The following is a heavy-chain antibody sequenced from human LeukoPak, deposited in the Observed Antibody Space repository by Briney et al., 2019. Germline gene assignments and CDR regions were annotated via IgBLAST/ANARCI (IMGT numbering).Heavy chain of an antibody. V-gene: IGHV1-2*02. CDR3: ARAGYSYGSRWFDP. CDR1: GYTFTGYY. D-gene: IGHD5-18*01. CDR2: INPNSGGT. Sequence: GASVKVSCKASGYTFTGYYMHWVRQAPGQGLEWMGWINPNSGGTNYAQKFQGRVTMTRDTSISTAYMELSRLRSDDTAVYYCARAGYSYGSRWFDPWGQGTLVTVSS. J-gene: IGHJ5*02.